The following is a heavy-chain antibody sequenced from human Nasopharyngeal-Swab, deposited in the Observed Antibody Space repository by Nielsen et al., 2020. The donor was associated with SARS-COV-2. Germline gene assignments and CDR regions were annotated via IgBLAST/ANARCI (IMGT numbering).Heavy chain of an antibody. Sequence: WIGQPPVKGLEWMAIISYDGSKKYYADSVKGRFTISRDNTKNTLYLQMNSLRAEDTVVYHCVISSTSSYGDALDIWGQGTMVTVSS. D-gene: IGHD2-2*01. CDR2: ISYDGSKK. CDR3: VISSTSSYGDALDI. V-gene: IGHV3-30-3*01. J-gene: IGHJ3*02.